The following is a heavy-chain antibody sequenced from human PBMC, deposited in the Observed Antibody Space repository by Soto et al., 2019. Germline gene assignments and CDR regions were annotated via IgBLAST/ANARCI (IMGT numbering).Heavy chain of an antibody. D-gene: IGHD2-2*01. CDR3: ARVETCSSTSCYSGFDY. CDR2: INSDGSST. V-gene: IGHV3-74*03. J-gene: IGHJ4*02. Sequence: EVQLVESGGGLVQPGGSLRLSCAASGFTFSSYWMHWVRQAPGKGLVWVSRINSDGSSTTYADSVQGRFTISRDNAKNTLYLQMNSLRAEDTAVYYCARVETCSSTSCYSGFDYWGQGTLVTVSS. CDR1: GFTFSSYW.